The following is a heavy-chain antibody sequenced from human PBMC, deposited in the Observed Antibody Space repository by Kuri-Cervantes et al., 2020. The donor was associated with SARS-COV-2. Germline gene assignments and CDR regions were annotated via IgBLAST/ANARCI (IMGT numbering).Heavy chain of an antibody. D-gene: IGHD3-3*01. Sequence: GSMRLSCTVSGGSISSSSYYWGWIRQPPGKGLEWIVSIYYSGSTYYNPSLKSRVTISVDTSKNQFSLKLSSVTAADTAVYYCSRGPTGGYDFWSGYETNFDYWGQGTLVTVSS. CDR3: SRGPTGGYDFWSGYETNFDY. J-gene: IGHJ4*02. V-gene: IGHV4-39*01. CDR1: GGSISSSSYY. CDR2: IYYSGST.